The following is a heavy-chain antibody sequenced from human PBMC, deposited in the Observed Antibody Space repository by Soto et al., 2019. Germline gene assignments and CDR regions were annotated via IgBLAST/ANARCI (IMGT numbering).Heavy chain of an antibody. Sequence: SETLSLTCDVSGASISSNNWWTWVHQPPGKGLEWSGELNHSGSTNYNPSLKSRVTISVDTSKNQFSLKLSSVTAADTAVYYCARAPPFRIKIVGVVTQWDYFDYWGQGTLVTVSS. J-gene: IGHJ4*02. CDR2: LNHSGST. D-gene: IGHD3-3*01. CDR1: GASISSNNW. CDR3: ARAPPFRIKIVGVVTQWDYFDY. V-gene: IGHV4-4*02.